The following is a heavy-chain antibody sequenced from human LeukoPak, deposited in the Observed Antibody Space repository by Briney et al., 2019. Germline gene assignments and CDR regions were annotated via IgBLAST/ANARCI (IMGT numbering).Heavy chain of an antibody. CDR3: ARVHGGPADY. V-gene: IGHV3-64*01. D-gene: IGHD4-23*01. CDR1: GFTFSSYA. Sequence: GGSLRLSCAASGFTFSSYAMHWVRQAPGKGLEYVSAISSNGGSTYYANSVKGRFTISRDNSKNTLYLQMGSLRADDMAVYYRARVHGGPADYWGQGTLVTVSS. J-gene: IGHJ4*02. CDR2: ISSNGGST.